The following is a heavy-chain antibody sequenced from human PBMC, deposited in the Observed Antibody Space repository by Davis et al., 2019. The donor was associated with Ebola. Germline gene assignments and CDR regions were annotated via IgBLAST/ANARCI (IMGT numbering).Heavy chain of an antibody. CDR2: IYTGDSDT. Sequence: GESLKISCQDSGDSFTSHWIGWVRQMPGKGLEWMGIIYTGDSDTRYSPPFRGQVTISADKSLKTAFLQWSRLKASDTAIYYCASLRRTITGMDDAFDIWGQGTMVTVSS. D-gene: IGHD2-8*02. CDR3: ASLRRTITGMDDAFDI. J-gene: IGHJ3*02. CDR1: GDSFTSHW. V-gene: IGHV5-51*01.